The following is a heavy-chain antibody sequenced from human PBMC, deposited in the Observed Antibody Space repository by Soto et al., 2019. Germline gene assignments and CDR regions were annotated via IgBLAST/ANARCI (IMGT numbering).Heavy chain of an antibody. CDR1: GFTFSSYA. Sequence: EVQLLESGGGLVQPGGSLRLSCAASGFTFSSYAMSWVRKAPGKGLEWVSAISGSGGSTYYADSVKGRFTISRDNSKNKLYLQMNSLRAEDTAVYYCAKAPTNYGSGSYYYYWGQGTLVTVSS. D-gene: IGHD3-10*01. CDR3: AKAPTNYGSGSYYYY. CDR2: ISGSGGST. V-gene: IGHV3-23*01. J-gene: IGHJ4*02.